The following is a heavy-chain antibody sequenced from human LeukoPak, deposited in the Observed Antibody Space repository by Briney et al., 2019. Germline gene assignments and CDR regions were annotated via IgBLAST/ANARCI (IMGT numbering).Heavy chain of an antibody. CDR2: ISSDGNNK. V-gene: IGHV3-30*18. Sequence: GGSLRLSCAASGFTFNNYGMHWVRQAPGKGLEWVAVISSDGNNKYYADSVKGRFTISRDTSKNTLYLQMNSLRAEDTAAYFCAKDGAATLTSVDYWGQGTLVTVSS. CDR1: GFTFNNYG. J-gene: IGHJ4*02. D-gene: IGHD4-17*01. CDR3: AKDGAATLTSVDY.